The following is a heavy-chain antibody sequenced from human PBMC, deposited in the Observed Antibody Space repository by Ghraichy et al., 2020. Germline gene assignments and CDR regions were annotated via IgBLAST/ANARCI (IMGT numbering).Heavy chain of an antibody. D-gene: IGHD6-19*01. CDR1: GGTFSSYA. CDR3: ASQWLVRPGEYNWFDP. J-gene: IGHJ5*02. V-gene: IGHV1-69*13. Sequence: SVKVSCKASGGTFSSYAISWVRQAPGQGLEWMGGIIPIFGTANYAQKFQGRVTITADESTSTAYMELSSLRSEDTAVYYCASQWLVRPGEYNWFDPWGQGTLVTVSS. CDR2: IIPIFGTA.